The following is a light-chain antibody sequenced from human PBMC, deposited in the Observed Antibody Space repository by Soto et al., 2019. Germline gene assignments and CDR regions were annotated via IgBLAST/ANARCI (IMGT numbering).Light chain of an antibody. Sequence: DIQMTQSPSTLSASVGDRVTITCRASQTIGTWLAWYQQKPGKAPELLIYDASTLEGGVPSRFSGSGSGTEFSLTITSLPPDDFATFYCQQYSSFSRTFGQGTKVEIK. CDR2: DAS. J-gene: IGKJ1*01. V-gene: IGKV1-5*01. CDR1: QTIGTW. CDR3: QQYSSFSRT.